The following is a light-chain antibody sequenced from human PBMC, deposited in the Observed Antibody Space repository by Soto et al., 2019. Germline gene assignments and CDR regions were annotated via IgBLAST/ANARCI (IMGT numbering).Light chain of an antibody. V-gene: IGKV3-15*01. CDR3: QQRSNWPPWT. J-gene: IGKJ1*01. CDR1: QSVSSN. CDR2: GAS. Sequence: EIVMTQSPATLSVSPGERGTLSCRASQSVSSNLAWYQQKPGQAPRLIIYGASTRANGIPARFSGSGSGTEFTLTISSLQSEDFAVYYCQQRSNWPPWTFGQGTKVDIK.